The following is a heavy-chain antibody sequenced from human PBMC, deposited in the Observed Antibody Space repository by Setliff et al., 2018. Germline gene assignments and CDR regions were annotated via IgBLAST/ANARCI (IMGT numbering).Heavy chain of an antibody. V-gene: IGHV3-23*01. Sequence: GGSLRLSCAASGFTFSSYAMSWVRQAPGKGLEWVSAISGSGGSTYYADSVKGRFTISRDNAKNSLYLQMNSLRAEDTAEYYCARDHAADYWGQGTLVTVSS. J-gene: IGHJ4*02. CDR2: ISGSGGST. CDR1: GFTFSSYA. CDR3: ARDHAADY. D-gene: IGHD6-13*01.